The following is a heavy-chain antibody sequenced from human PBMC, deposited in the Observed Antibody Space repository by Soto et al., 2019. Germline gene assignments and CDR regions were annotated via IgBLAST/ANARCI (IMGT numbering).Heavy chain of an antibody. CDR1: GFTFSSDG. V-gene: IGHV3-30*18. Sequence: LRLSCAASGFTFSSDGMHWVRQAPGKGLEWVAVISYDGSYQYYVDSVKGRFTISRDNSKNTLYLQMNSLRAEDTAVYYCAKDEISKTIRGDAFNFWGQGTMVTVS. CDR2: ISYDGSYQ. J-gene: IGHJ3*01. D-gene: IGHD1-7*01. CDR3: AKDEISKTIRGDAFNF.